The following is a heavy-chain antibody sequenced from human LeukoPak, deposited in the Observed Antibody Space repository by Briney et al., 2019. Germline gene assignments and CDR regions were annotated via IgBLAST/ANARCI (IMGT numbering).Heavy chain of an antibody. CDR1: GYSFTSYW. CDR3: ARGRYSSSWYEFDY. Sequence: GESLKISCKGSGYSFTSYWIGWVRQMPGKGLEWMGIIYPGDSDTRYSPSFQGQVTISADKSISTAYMELSRLRSDDTAVYYCARGRYSSSWYEFDYWGQGTLVTVSS. D-gene: IGHD6-13*01. J-gene: IGHJ4*02. V-gene: IGHV5-51*01. CDR2: IYPGDSDT.